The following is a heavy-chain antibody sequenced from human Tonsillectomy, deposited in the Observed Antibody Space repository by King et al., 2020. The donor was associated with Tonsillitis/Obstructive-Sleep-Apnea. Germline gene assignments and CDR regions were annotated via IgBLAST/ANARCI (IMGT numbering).Heavy chain of an antibody. CDR1: GFTFSSYA. CDR2: ISYDGRNK. Sequence: LKESGGGVVQPGRSLRLSCTASGFTFSSYAMHWVRQAPGKGLEWVALISYDGRNKYYAESVKGRFTISRDTSKNTLYLQMNSLRAEDTAVYYCARGKDTATANFDYWGQGTLVTVSS. CDR3: ARGKDTATANFDY. D-gene: IGHD5-18*01. V-gene: IGHV3-30*01. J-gene: IGHJ4*02.